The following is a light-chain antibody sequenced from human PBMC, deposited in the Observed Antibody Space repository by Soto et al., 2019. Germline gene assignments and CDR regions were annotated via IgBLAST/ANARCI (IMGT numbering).Light chain of an antibody. CDR2: EVS. J-gene: IGLJ1*01. V-gene: IGLV2-14*01. CDR3: SSKRTTASLV. Sequence: QSVLTQPASVSGSPGQTITISCTGTSSDVGAYNYVSWYQQHPGKAPKLMIYEVSNRPSGVSDRFSGSKSGNTPSLPISGLQAADEADYYCSSKRTTASLVFGTGTKVTVL. CDR1: SSDVGAYNY.